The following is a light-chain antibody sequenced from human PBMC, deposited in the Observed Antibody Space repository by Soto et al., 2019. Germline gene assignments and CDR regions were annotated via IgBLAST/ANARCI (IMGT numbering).Light chain of an antibody. CDR3: QQFDNAPFT. V-gene: IGKV1-33*01. Sequence: DIQMTQSPSSLSTSVGDRVTITCQASQGISSSLNWYQHKPGKAPKLLIYDASTLLIGVPSRFSGGGSGTYFTLTISSLQPEDIATYYCQQFDNAPFTFGQGTKLE. CDR1: QGISSS. J-gene: IGKJ2*01. CDR2: DAS.